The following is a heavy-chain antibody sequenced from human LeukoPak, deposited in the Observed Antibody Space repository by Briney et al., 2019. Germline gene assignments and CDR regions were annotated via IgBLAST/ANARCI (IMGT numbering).Heavy chain of an antibody. CDR3: ARRVTMVRGKCLDY. CDR2: IYYSGST. Sequence: PSETLSLTCTVSGESISGFYWTWIRQPPGKGLEWIGYIYYSGSTNYNPSLKSRVTISVDTSKNQFSLKLSSVTAADTAVYYCARRVTMVRGKCLDYWGQGTLVTVSS. D-gene: IGHD3-10*01. J-gene: IGHJ4*02. V-gene: IGHV4-59*12. CDR1: GESISGFY.